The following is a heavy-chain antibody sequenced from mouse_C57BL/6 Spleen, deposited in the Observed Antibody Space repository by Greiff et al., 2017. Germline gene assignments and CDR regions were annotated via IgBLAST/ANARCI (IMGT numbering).Heavy chain of an antibody. CDR1: GFNIKDSY. CDR2: VEPEDGDT. V-gene: IGHV14-1*01. Sequence: EVQLQQSGAELVRPGASVKLSCTASGFNIKDSYMHWVKQRPEQGLEWIGRVEPEDGDTEYAPKFQGKATMTADTSSNTAFLQLSSLTSEDTAGYYCTTESDLAMDYWGQGTSVTVSS. J-gene: IGHJ4*01. CDR3: TTESDLAMDY.